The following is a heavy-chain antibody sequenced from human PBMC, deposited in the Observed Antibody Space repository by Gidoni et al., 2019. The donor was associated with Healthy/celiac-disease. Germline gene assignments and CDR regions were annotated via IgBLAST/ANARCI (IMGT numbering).Heavy chain of an antibody. Sequence: EVQLVESGGGLVQPGRSLRLSCAASGFPFDDYAMHWVRQAPGKGLEWVSGISWNSGSIGYADSVKGRFTISRDNAKNSLYLQMNSLRAEDTALYYCAKAERRGYYMDVWGKGTTVTVSS. D-gene: IGHD1-1*01. CDR2: ISWNSGSI. V-gene: IGHV3-9*01. CDR1: GFPFDDYA. J-gene: IGHJ6*03. CDR3: AKAERRGYYMDV.